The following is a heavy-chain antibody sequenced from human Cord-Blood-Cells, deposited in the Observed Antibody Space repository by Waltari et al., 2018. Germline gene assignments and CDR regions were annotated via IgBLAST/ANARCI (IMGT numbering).Heavy chain of an antibody. Sequence: QLQLQESGPGLVKPSETLSLTCTVSGGSISSSSYYWGWIRQPPGKGLEWIGSIYYSGSTYYNPSLKSRVTISVDTSKNQFSLKLSSVTAADTAVYYCASFYSGSYYYYYYMDVWGKGTTVTVSS. CDR3: ASFYSGSYYYYYYMDV. CDR2: IYYSGST. J-gene: IGHJ6*03. D-gene: IGHD1-26*01. CDR1: GGSISSSSYY. V-gene: IGHV4-39*07.